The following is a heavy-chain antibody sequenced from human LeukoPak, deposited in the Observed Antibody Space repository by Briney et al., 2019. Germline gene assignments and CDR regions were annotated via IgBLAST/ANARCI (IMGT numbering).Heavy chain of an antibody. D-gene: IGHD3-16*02. CDR1: GGSFSGYY. CDR2: INHSGST. Sequence: NPSETLSLTCAVYGGSFSGYYWSWIRQPPGKGLEWIGEINHSGSTNYNPSLKSRVTISVDTSKNQFSLKLSSVTAADTAVYYCARGRRNDYVWGSYRSGYFDYWGQGTLVTVSS. J-gene: IGHJ4*02. V-gene: IGHV4-34*01. CDR3: ARGRRNDYVWGSYRSGYFDY.